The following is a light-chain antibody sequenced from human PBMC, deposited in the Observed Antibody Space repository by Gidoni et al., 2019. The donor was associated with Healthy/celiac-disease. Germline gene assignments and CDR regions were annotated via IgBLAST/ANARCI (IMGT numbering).Light chain of an antibody. CDR2: DDS. CDR1: NSGSKS. Sequence: SYVLTQPPSVSVAPGQTARITCGGNNSGSKSVHWYQQKPGQAPVLVVYDDSDRPSGIPEQFSGSNSGNTATLTISRVEAGDEADYYCQVWDSSSDHPVFGGGTKLTVL. V-gene: IGLV3-21*02. CDR3: QVWDSSSDHPV. J-gene: IGLJ2*01.